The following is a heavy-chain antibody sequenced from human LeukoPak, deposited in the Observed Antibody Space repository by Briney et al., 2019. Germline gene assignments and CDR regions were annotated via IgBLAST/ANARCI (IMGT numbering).Heavy chain of an antibody. D-gene: IGHD3-10*01. J-gene: IGHJ4*02. CDR1: GDSVSNNIAA. CDR2: TYYRSKWYN. Sequence: SQILSLTCAVSGDSVSNNIAAWHWIRQSPSRGLEWLGRTYYRSKWYNDYAVSVKGRITINPDTSKNQFSLQLNSVTPEDTAVYYCARDRGLGRGWPYFDYWGQGTLVTVSS. CDR3: ARDRGLGRGWPYFDY. V-gene: IGHV6-1*01.